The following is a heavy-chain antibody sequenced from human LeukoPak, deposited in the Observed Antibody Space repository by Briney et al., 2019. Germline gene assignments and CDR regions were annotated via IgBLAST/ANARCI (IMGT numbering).Heavy chain of an antibody. D-gene: IGHD3-10*01. CDR1: GGSISSGSYF. Sequence: SQTLSLTCTVSGGSISSGSYFWSWIRQPAGKGLEWIGRIYTSGSTNYNPSLKSRVTISVDTSKNQFSLKLSSVTAADTAVYYCARGAGGMVRGVIKYYYYYGMDVWGQGTTVTVSS. CDR3: ARGAGGMVRGVIKYYYYYGMDV. J-gene: IGHJ6*02. V-gene: IGHV4-61*02. CDR2: IYTSGST.